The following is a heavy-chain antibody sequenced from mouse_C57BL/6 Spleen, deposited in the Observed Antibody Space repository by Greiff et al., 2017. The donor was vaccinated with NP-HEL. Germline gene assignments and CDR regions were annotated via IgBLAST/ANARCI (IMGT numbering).Heavy chain of an antibody. V-gene: IGHV5-4*01. Sequence: DVKLMESGGGLVKPGGSLKLSCAASGFTFSSYAMSWVRQTPEKRLEWVATISDGGSYTYYPDNVKGRFTISRDNAKNNLYLQMSHLKSEDTAMYYCARDWDGNYGAMDYWGQGTSVTVSS. CDR3: ARDWDGNYGAMDY. D-gene: IGHD2-1*01. CDR1: GFTFSSYA. CDR2: ISDGGSYT. J-gene: IGHJ4*01.